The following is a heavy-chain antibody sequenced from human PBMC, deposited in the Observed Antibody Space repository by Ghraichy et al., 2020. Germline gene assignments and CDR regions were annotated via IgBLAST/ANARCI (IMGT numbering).Heavy chain of an antibody. Sequence: GSMNISCVASGFTVSSNYMSWVRQAPWKGLDWVSVIFSGGSTYYADSVRGRFAISRDKSKNTVYPQMNSLRAEDTAVYYCARAGVEWFDYNDRYYYYAMDVWGLGTTVTVSS. V-gene: IGHV3-66*01. CDR2: IFSGGST. D-gene: IGHD3-10*01. CDR1: GFTVSSNY. J-gene: IGHJ6*02. CDR3: ARAGVEWFDYNDRYYYYAMDV.